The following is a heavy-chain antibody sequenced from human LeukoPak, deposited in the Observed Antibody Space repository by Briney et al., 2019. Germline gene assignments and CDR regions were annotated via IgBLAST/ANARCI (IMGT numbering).Heavy chain of an antibody. V-gene: IGHV3-30*01. CDR3: ARGLTRGRNKPNWFDP. CDR1: GFTFSSYA. CDR2: ISYDGSNK. D-gene: IGHD7-27*01. J-gene: IGHJ5*02. Sequence: PWGSLRLSCAASGFTFSSYAMHWVRQAPGKGLEWVAVISYDGSNKYYADSVKGRFTISRDNSKNTLYLQMNSLRAEDTAVYYCARGLTRGRNKPNWFDPWGQGTLVTVSS.